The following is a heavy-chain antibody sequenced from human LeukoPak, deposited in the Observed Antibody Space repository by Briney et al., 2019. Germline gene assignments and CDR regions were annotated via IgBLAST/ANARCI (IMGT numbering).Heavy chain of an antibody. D-gene: IGHD3-10*01. J-gene: IGHJ4*02. CDR3: ARDMGYGSGRAFDY. CDR2: IIPIFGTA. Sequence: ASVKVSCKASGGTFSSYAISWVRQAPGQGLEWMGGIIPIFGTANYAQKFQGRVTITADESTSTAYMELSSLRSEDTAVYYCARDMGYGSGRAFDYWGQGTLVTVSS. CDR1: GGTFSSYA. V-gene: IGHV1-69*01.